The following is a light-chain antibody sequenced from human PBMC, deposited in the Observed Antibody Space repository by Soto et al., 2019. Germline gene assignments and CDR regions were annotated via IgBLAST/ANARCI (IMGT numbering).Light chain of an antibody. Sequence: DIQMTQSPSSLSASVGERVTITCRASEVIGNSLGWFQQKPGKAPETLIFAASSLQSGVTSKFSGSGSGTHFTLTINSLQPEDFATYYCQQYKSYPWTFGQGTKVDIK. V-gene: IGKV1-16*02. J-gene: IGKJ1*01. CDR3: QQYKSYPWT. CDR2: AAS. CDR1: EVIGNS.